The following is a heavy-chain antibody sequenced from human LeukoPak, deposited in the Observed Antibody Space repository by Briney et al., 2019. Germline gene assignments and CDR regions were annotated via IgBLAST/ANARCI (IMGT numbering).Heavy chain of an antibody. D-gene: IGHD3-10*01. J-gene: IGHJ4*02. CDR3: ALNPDYYGSGSFDY. CDR2: IKEDGREK. CDR1: GFTFNSYW. Sequence: GGSLRLSCATSGFTFNSYWMSWVRQAPGKGLEWVADIKEDGREKYYVDSVKGRFTISRDNAKNSLYLQMNSLRAEDTAVYYCALNPDYYGSGSFDYWGQGTLVTVSS. V-gene: IGHV3-7*01.